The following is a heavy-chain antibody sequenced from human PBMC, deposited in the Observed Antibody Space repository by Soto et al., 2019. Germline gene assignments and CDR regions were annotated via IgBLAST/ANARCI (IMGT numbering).Heavy chain of an antibody. CDR3: ARVLRYCSSTSCYEAGYYYYGMDV. J-gene: IGHJ6*02. D-gene: IGHD2-2*01. CDR1: GGSFSGYY. CDR2: INHSGST. Sequence: PSETLSLTCAVYGGSFSGYYWSWIRQPPGKGLEWIGEINHSGSTNYNPSLKSRVTISVDTSKNQFSLKLSSVTAADTAVYYCARVLRYCSSTSCYEAGYYYYGMDVWGQGTTVTVSS. V-gene: IGHV4-34*01.